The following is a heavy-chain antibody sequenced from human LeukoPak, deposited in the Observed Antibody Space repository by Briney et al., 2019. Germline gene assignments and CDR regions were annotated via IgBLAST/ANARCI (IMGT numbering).Heavy chain of an antibody. CDR3: AREDYTPDYGMDV. CDR1: GYTFTSYG. Sequence: ASVTVSCTASGYTFTSYGISWVRQAPGQGLEWMGWISAYNGNTNYAQKLQGRVTMTTDTSTSTAYMELRSLRSDDTAVYYCAREDYTPDYGMDVWGQGTTVTVS. D-gene: IGHD4-11*01. CDR2: ISAYNGNT. J-gene: IGHJ6*02. V-gene: IGHV1-18*01.